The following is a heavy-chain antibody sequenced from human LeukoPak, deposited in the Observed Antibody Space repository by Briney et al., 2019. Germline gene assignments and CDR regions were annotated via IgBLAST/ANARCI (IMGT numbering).Heavy chain of an antibody. J-gene: IGHJ3*02. CDR2: IRYDGSNK. CDR3: AKEALGIAAAPLNAFDI. D-gene: IGHD6-13*01. Sequence: PGGSLRLSCAASGFTFSSYGMHWVRQAPGKGLEWVAFIRYDGSNKYYADSVKGRFTISRDNSKNTLYLQMNSLRAEDTAVYYCAKEALGIAAAPLNAFDIWGQGTMDTVSS. V-gene: IGHV3-30*02. CDR1: GFTFSSYG.